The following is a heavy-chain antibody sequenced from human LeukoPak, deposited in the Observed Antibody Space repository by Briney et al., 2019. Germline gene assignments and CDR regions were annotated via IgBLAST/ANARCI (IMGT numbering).Heavy chain of an antibody. CDR3: AEDGDLFGVIPAAMYPH. Sequence: GASVKVSCKASGYTFTSYAMHCVRQAPGQRLEWMGWINAGNVNTKYSQEFQGRVTITRDTSASTPYMELSSLRSEDMAVYYCAEDGDLFGVIPAAMYPHWGQGTLVTVSS. D-gene: IGHD2-2*01. J-gene: IGHJ4*02. CDR1: GYTFTSYA. CDR2: INAGNVNT. V-gene: IGHV1-3*03.